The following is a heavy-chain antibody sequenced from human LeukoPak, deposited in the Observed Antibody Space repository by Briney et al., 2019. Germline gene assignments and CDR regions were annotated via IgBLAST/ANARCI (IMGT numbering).Heavy chain of an antibody. J-gene: IGHJ5*02. CDR2: MNPNSGNT. CDR1: GGTFNSYA. CDR3: ARGVGGATRTNWFDP. Sequence: ASVKVSCKASGGTFNSYAISWVRQAPGQGLEWMGWMNPNSGNTGYAQKFQGRVTITRNTSISTAYMELSSLRSEDTAVYYCARGVGGATRTNWFDPWGQGTLVTVSS. D-gene: IGHD1-26*01. V-gene: IGHV1-8*03.